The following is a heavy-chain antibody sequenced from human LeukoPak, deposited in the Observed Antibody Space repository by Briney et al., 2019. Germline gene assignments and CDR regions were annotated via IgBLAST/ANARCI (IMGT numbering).Heavy chain of an antibody. CDR3: ARDDVDTAMVDY. CDR2: IIPIFGTA. Sequence: SVKVSCKASGGTFSSYAISWVRQAPGQGLEWMGGIIPIFGTANYAQKFQGRVTITADESTSTAYMELSSLRSEDTAVYYCARDDVDTAMVDYWGQGTLVTVSS. V-gene: IGHV1-69*13. D-gene: IGHD5-18*01. J-gene: IGHJ4*02. CDR1: GGTFSSYA.